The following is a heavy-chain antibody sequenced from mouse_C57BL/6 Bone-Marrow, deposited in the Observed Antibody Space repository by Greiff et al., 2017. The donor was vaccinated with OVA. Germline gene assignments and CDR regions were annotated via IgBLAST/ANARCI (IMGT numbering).Heavy chain of an antibody. V-gene: IGHV1-54*01. J-gene: IGHJ3*01. CDR3: AREKDPSWFAY. CDR1: GYAFTNYL. CDR2: INPGSGGT. Sequence: VHLVESGAELVRPGTSVKVSCKASGYAFTNYLIEWVKQRPGQGLEWIGVINPGSGGTNYNEKFKGKATLTADKSSSTAYMQLSSLTSEDSAVYFCAREKDPSWFAYWGQGTLVTVSA.